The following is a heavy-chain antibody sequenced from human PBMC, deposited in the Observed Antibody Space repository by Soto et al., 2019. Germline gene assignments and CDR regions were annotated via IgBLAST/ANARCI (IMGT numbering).Heavy chain of an antibody. D-gene: IGHD4-17*01. CDR1: GGSFSGYY. Sequence: PSETLSLTCAVYGGSFSGYYWSWIRQPPGKGLEWIGEINHSGSTNYNPSLKSRVTISVDTSKNQFSLKLSSVTAADTAVYYCAREVSEIPHPTGYYYDMDVWGKGTTVTVSS. V-gene: IGHV4-34*01. CDR2: INHSGST. CDR3: AREVSEIPHPTGYYYDMDV. J-gene: IGHJ6*03.